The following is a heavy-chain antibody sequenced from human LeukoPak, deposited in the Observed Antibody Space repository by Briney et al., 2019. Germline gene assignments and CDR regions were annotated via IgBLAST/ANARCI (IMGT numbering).Heavy chain of an antibody. CDR2: ISWNSGSI. CDR1: GLTFDDYA. J-gene: IGHJ4*02. D-gene: IGHD3-22*01. CDR3: AKDMDPYYYDSSGYYYVWDY. Sequence: GGSLRLSRAASGLTFDDYAMHWVRQAPGKGLEWVSGISWNSGSIGYADSVKGRFTISRDNAKNSLYLQMNSLRAEDTALYYCAKDMDPYYYDSSGYYYVWDYWGQGTLVTVSS. V-gene: IGHV3-9*01.